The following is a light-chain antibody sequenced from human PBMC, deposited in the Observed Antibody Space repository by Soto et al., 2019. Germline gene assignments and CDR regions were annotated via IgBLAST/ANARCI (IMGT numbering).Light chain of an antibody. CDR2: DAS. J-gene: IGKJ5*01. Sequence: IVLTQSPATLSLSPGERATLSCRASQSVSSYLAWYQQKPGQAPRLLIYDASNRATGIPDRFSGSGSATDFTLTISRLEPEDFALYYCQHYGRSPITFGQGTRLEIK. CDR3: QHYGRSPIT. V-gene: IGKV3-20*01. CDR1: QSVSSY.